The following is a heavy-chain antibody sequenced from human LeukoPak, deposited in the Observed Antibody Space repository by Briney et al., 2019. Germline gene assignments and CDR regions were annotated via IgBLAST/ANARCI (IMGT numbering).Heavy chain of an antibody. CDR2: IYTSGET. Sequence: SETLSLTCAVSGDSLSSGNYYWTWIRQPAGKGLEWVGRIYTSGETNYNPSLKSRVTILLDTSKNQFSLKVSSVSAADTAVYYCARAYSSSWYWNWFDPWGQGTLVTVSS. CDR1: GDSLSSGNYY. V-gene: IGHV4-61*02. D-gene: IGHD6-13*01. J-gene: IGHJ5*02. CDR3: ARAYSSSWYWNWFDP.